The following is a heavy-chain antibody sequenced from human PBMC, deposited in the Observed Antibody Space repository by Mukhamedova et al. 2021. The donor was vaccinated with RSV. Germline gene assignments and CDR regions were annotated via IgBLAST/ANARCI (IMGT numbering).Heavy chain of an antibody. D-gene: IGHD6-6*01. Sequence: QAPGKGLEWVSSISSSSSYIYYADSVKGRFTISRDNAKNSLYLQMNSLRAGDTAVYYCARDGSSSPFDYWGQGTLVTVSS. J-gene: IGHJ4*02. CDR3: ARDGSSSPFDY. V-gene: IGHV3-21*01. CDR2: ISSSSSYI.